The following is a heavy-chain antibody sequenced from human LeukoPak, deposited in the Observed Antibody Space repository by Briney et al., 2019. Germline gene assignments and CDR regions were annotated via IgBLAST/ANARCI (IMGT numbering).Heavy chain of an antibody. Sequence: GASVKVSCKASGGTFSSYAINWVRQAPGQGLEWMGGIIPIFGPANYAQKFQGRVTITADEPTRTAYMELTYVRSDDTAVYYCTIIPNVILFTHYFEYWGQGTLVTVSS. CDR3: TIIPNVILFTHYFEY. V-gene: IGHV1-69*13. CDR1: GGTFSSYA. CDR2: IIPIFGPA. J-gene: IGHJ4*02. D-gene: IGHD2-21*01.